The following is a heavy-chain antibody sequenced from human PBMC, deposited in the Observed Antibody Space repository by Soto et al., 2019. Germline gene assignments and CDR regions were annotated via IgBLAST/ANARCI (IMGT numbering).Heavy chain of an antibody. V-gene: IGHV3-30*18. CDR3: AKSGLFREQQLVY. CDR2: ISYDGSNK. CDR1: GFTFSSYG. Sequence: GGSLRLSCAASGFTFSSYGMHWVRQAPGKGLEWVAVISYDGSNKYYADSVKGRFTISRDNSKNTLYLQMNSLRAEDTAVYYCAKSGLFREQQLVYWGQGTLVTVSS. D-gene: IGHD6-13*01. J-gene: IGHJ4*02.